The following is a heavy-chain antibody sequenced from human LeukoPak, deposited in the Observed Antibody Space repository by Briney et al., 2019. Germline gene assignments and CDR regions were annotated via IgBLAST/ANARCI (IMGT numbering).Heavy chain of an antibody. J-gene: IGHJ4*02. V-gene: IGHV1-18*01. CDR3: ARDSPKSTSYCGGDCYPGY. CDR2: ISAYNGNT. CDR1: GYTFTSYG. D-gene: IGHD2-21*02. Sequence: ASVKVSCKASGYTFTSYGIGWVRQAPGQGLEWMGWISAYNGNTNYAQKLQGRVTMTTDTSTSTAYMELRSLRSDDTAVYYCARDSPKSTSYCGGDCYPGYWGQGTLVTVSS.